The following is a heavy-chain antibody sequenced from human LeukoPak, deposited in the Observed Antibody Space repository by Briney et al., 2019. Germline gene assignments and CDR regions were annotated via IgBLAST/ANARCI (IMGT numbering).Heavy chain of an antibody. CDR1: GLTFSSYV. CDR2: ISGSGGST. CDR3: AKDRETSLAAAGVLDY. Sequence: GGSLRLSCAASGLTFSSYVMSWVRQAPGKGLEWVSGISGSGGSTYYADSVKGRFTISRDNSKNTLYLQMNSLRAEDTAVYYCAKDRETSLAAAGVLDYWGQGTLVTVSS. V-gene: IGHV3-23*01. J-gene: IGHJ4*02. D-gene: IGHD6-25*01.